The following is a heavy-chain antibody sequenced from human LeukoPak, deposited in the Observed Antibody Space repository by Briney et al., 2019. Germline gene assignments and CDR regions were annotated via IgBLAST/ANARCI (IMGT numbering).Heavy chain of an antibody. CDR2: ISGSGSST. D-gene: IGHD6-13*01. Sequence: GGSLRLSCAASGFTFSSYAMTWVRQAPGKRVEWVSAISGSGSSTYYADSVKGRFTISRDNSKNTLFLQVNSLRAEDTAVYYCAKGPIAAATYYYYYYMDVWGKGTTVTVSS. J-gene: IGHJ6*03. CDR3: AKGPIAAATYYYYYYMDV. CDR1: GFTFSSYA. V-gene: IGHV3-23*01.